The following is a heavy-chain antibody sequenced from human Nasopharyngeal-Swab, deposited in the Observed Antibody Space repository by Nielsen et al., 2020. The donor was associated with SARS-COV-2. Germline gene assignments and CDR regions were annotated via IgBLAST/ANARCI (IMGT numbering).Heavy chain of an antibody. D-gene: IGHD2-15*01. CDR2: ISAYNGNT. Sequence: ASVKVSCKASGYTFTSYGISWVRQAPGQGLEWMGWISAYNGNTNYAQKLQGRVTMITDTSTSTAYMELRSLRSDDTAVYYCARVGPDIVVVVAAAPDYWGQGTLVTVSS. CDR1: GYTFTSYG. V-gene: IGHV1-18*01. J-gene: IGHJ4*02. CDR3: ARVGPDIVVVVAAAPDY.